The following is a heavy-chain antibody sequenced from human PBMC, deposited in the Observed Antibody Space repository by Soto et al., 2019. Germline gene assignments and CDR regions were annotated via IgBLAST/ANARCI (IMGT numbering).Heavy chain of an antibody. J-gene: IGHJ6*02. CDR1: GGPIRSGGYY. D-gene: IGHD5-18*01. CDR2: IYYSGST. V-gene: IGHV4-31*03. CDR3: ARDRLMATAGTARHYFGLDV. Sequence: SETLSLTCTVSGGPIRSGGYYWSWVRQSPRRGLEWIGNIYYSGSTYYNPSLKSRLTISVDTSKNQFSLNLSSVTAADTAVYYCARDRLMATAGTARHYFGLDVWGQGTTVTVSS.